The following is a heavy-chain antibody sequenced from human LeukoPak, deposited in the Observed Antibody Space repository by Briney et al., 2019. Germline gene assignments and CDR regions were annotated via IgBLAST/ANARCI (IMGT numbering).Heavy chain of an antibody. J-gene: IGHJ4*02. D-gene: IGHD3-3*01. CDR2: INNPGTGT. V-gene: IGHV3-74*01. Sequence: GGSLRLSCAAAGFTFSSYWMHWVRQVPGKGLVWVAHINNPGTGTTYADAVKGRFTISRDNAKNTLYLQMNSLRADDTAMYYCARGSGGFDYWGQGTLITVPS. CDR3: ARGSGGFDY. CDR1: GFTFSSYW.